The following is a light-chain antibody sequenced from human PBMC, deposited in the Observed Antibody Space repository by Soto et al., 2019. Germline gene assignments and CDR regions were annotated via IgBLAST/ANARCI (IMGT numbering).Light chain of an antibody. Sequence: DIQLTQSPSSVSASVGDTVTITCRASQVISSWLAWYQHKPGRAPKLLIYKASNLQPGVPSRFSGSGSEADYTCTLTIRNLQPEDFATYYCHQASSFPLTFGGGTKVEIK. J-gene: IGKJ4*01. CDR3: HQASSFPLT. V-gene: IGKV1-12*01. CDR2: KAS. CDR1: QVISSW.